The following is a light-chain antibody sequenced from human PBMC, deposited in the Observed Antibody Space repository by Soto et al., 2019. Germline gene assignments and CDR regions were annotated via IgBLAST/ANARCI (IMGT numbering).Light chain of an antibody. Sequence: QAVVTQPPSASGTPGQRVTISCSGSSSNIGSNYVYWYQQLPGTAPKLLIYSNNQRPSGVPDRFSGSKSDTSASLAISGLQSEDEADYYCAVWDDSLNGQLFGGGTQLTVL. CDR3: AVWDDSLNGQL. V-gene: IGLV1-44*01. CDR2: SNN. J-gene: IGLJ2*01. CDR1: SSNIGSNY.